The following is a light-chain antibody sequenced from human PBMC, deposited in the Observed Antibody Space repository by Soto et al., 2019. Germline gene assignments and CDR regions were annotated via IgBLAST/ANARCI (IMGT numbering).Light chain of an antibody. Sequence: IQMTQSPSSVPASVGDRVTITCRASQDIKSWLAWYQQKPGRAPKLLISAASSLQSGVPSRFSGSGSGTDFTLTISSLQPEDFATYYCQQANSFPITFGQGTRLEIK. CDR3: QQANSFPIT. J-gene: IGKJ5*01. V-gene: IGKV1D-12*01. CDR1: QDIKSW. CDR2: AAS.